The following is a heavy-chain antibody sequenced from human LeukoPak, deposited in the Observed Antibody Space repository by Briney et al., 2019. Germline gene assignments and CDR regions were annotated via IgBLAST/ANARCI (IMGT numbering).Heavy chain of an antibody. D-gene: IGHD3-22*01. V-gene: IGHV3-23*01. J-gene: IGHJ3*01. Sequence: GGSLRLSCEASGFTFGSYAMTWVRQAPGKGLDWVSVIGASGADTYYADSVKGRFTISRDNAKNTLYLHMRSLRAEDTAVYFCARRPRDSSGYYLGAFHAWGQGTTVTVPS. CDR2: IGASGADT. CDR1: GFTFGSYA. CDR3: ARRPRDSSGYYLGAFHA.